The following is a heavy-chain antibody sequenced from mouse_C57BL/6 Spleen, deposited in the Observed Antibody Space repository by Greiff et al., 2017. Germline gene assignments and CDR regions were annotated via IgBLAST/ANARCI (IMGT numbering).Heavy chain of an antibody. V-gene: IGHV1-22*01. D-gene: IGHD2-4*01. J-gene: IGHJ4*01. CDR1: GYTFTDYN. CDR3: AREGIYYDYDEGAMDF. Sequence: VQLQQSGPELVKPGASVKMSCKASGYTFTDYNMHWVKQSHGKSLEWIGYINPNNGGTSYNQKFKGKATLTVNKSSSTAYMELRSLTSEDSAVYYCAREGIYYDYDEGAMDFWGQGTSVTVSS. CDR2: INPNNGGT.